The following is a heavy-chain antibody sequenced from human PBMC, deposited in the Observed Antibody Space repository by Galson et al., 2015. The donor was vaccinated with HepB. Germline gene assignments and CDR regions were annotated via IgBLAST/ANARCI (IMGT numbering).Heavy chain of an antibody. CDR2: IIPIFGTA. D-gene: IGHD6-6*01. CDR1: GGTFSSYA. J-gene: IGHJ5*02. Sequence: SVKVSCKASGGTFSSYAISWVRQAPGQGLEWMGGIIPIFGTANYAQKFQGRVTITADESTSTAYMELSSLRSEDTAVYYCARATVILSSSSFRFDPWGQGTLVTVSS. V-gene: IGHV1-69*13. CDR3: ARATVILSSSSFRFDP.